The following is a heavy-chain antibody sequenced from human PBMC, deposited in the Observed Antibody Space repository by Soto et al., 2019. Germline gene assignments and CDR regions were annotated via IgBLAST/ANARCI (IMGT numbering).Heavy chain of an antibody. CDR2: ISYDGSNK. CDR1: GFTFSSYA. Sequence: QVQLVESGGGVVQPGRSLRLSCAASGFTFSSYAMHWVRQAPGKGLEWVAVISYDGSNKYYADSVKGRFTISRDNSKNTLYLQMNSLRAEDTAVYYCARDQEDGSFGDYWGQGTLVTVSS. V-gene: IGHV3-30-3*01. D-gene: IGHD6-6*01. CDR3: ARDQEDGSFGDY. J-gene: IGHJ4*02.